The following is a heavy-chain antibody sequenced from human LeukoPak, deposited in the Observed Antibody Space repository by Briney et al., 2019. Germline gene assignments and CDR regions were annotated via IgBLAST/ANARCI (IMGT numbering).Heavy chain of an antibody. D-gene: IGHD6-6*01. CDR3: ASRPRDFDY. CDR1: GYTFTSYE. CDR2: INPNSGGT. Sequence: GASVKVSCMTAGYTFTSYEISWVRQATGQGLEWMGWINPNSGGTNYAQKFQGRVTMTRDTSISTAYMELSRLRSDDTAVYYCASRPRDFDYWGQGTLVTVSS. J-gene: IGHJ4*02. V-gene: IGHV1-2*02.